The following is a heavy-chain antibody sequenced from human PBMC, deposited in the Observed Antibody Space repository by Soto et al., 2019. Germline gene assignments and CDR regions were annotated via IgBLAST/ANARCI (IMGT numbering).Heavy chain of an antibody. Sequence: GGSLRLSCAASGFTFSSYAMSWVRQAPGKGLEWVSAISGSGGSTYYATHVKGRFTISRDNSKNTLYLQMNSLRAEDTAVYYCAKYGGNSDDKYYFDYWGQGTLVTVSS. D-gene: IGHD2-21*02. V-gene: IGHV3-23*01. CDR3: AKYGGNSDDKYYFDY. CDR2: ISGSGGST. CDR1: GFTFSSYA. J-gene: IGHJ4*02.